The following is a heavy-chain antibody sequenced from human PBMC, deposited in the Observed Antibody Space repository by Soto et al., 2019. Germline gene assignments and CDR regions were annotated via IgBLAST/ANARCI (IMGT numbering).Heavy chain of an antibody. V-gene: IGHV1-46*01. D-gene: IGHD2-2*01. CDR3: ARVLGCSSTSCHDYKHYYYYGMDV. CDR2: INPSGGST. J-gene: IGHJ6*02. CDR1: GYTFTSYY. Sequence: QVQLVQSGAEVKKPGASVKVSCKASGYTFTSYYMHWVRQAPGQGLEWMGIINPSGGSTSYAQKFHGRVTMTRDTSTSTVYMELSSLRSEDTAVYYCARVLGCSSTSCHDYKHYYYYGMDVWGQGTTVTVSS.